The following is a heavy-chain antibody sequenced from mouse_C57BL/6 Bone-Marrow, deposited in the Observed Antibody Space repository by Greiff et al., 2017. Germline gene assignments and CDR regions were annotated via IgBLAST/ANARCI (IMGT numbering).Heavy chain of an antibody. Sequence: HVQLKESGAELARPGASVTLSCKASGYTFTSSGISWVQPRTGQGLEWIGEIYPRSGNTYYNEKFKGKATLTADKSSSTAYMELRSLTSEDSAVYFCARSGLRRFAYWGQGTLVTVSA. J-gene: IGHJ3*01. D-gene: IGHD1-1*01. CDR2: IYPRSGNT. CDR1: GYTFTSSG. CDR3: ARSGLRRFAY. V-gene: IGHV1-81*01.